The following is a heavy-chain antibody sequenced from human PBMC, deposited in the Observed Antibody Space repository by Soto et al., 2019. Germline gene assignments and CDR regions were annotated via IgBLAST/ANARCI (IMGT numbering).Heavy chain of an antibody. Sequence: QVQLVESGGGVVQPGRSLRLSCAASGFTFSSYGMHWVRQAPGKGLEWVAVIWYDGSNKYYADSVKGRFTISRDNSKNTLYLQMNSLRAEDAAVYYCAREYSGYDSLDGMDVWGQGTTVTVSS. J-gene: IGHJ6*02. CDR2: IWYDGSNK. V-gene: IGHV3-33*01. CDR1: GFTFSSYG. D-gene: IGHD5-12*01. CDR3: AREYSGYDSLDGMDV.